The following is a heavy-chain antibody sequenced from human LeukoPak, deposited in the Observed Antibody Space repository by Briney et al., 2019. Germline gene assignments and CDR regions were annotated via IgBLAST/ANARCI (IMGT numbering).Heavy chain of an antibody. V-gene: IGHV3-30*03. J-gene: IGHJ4*02. CDR3: VGSYSYYFDY. Sequence: GMSLRLSCAASGFAFSSYGMHWVRQAPGKGLEWVSMISYDGNKIEYGDSVKGRFTTFKDDSENTLYVQMNRLSAEDTAVYYCVGSYSYYFDYWGQGTLVTVSS. D-gene: IGHD3-10*01. CDR2: ISYDGNKI. CDR1: GFAFSSYG.